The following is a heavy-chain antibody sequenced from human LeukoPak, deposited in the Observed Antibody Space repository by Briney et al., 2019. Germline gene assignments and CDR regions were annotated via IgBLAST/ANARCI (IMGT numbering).Heavy chain of an antibody. V-gene: IGHV3-9*01. CDR2: ISWNRGII. J-gene: IGHJ4*02. CDR3: AKALHPHDSSWFDY. D-gene: IGHD6-13*01. Sequence: PGGSLRLSCAASRFTFYDYAMHGVRQAREEGLEGVSGISWNRGIIGYADSVKRRFTISRDNAKNALYLQMNSMSDEDTALYYCAKALHPHDSSWFDYWGQGTLVTVSS. CDR1: RFTFYDYA.